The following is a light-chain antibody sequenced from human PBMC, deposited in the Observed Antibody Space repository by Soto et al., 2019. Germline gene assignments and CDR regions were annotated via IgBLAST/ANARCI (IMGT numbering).Light chain of an antibody. CDR3: LQSYTTPRT. CDR1: QGIARS. Sequence: IQLTQSPSSLSASVGDRVTITCRASQGIARSLNWYQQRPGEAPKLLVYGASNLHTAVPPRFSGSGSGTDYTLTISGLQPEDLGTYCCLQSYTTPRTFGQGTTVEIK. V-gene: IGKV1-39*01. CDR2: GAS. J-gene: IGKJ1*01.